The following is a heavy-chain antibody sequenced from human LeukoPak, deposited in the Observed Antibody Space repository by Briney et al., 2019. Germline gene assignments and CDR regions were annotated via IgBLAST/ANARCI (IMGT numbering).Heavy chain of an antibody. CDR3: VKDISASSGWAFDC. Sequence: GGSLRLSCAASGFTFDDYAMHWVRQAPGKGLEWVSGINWNSGGIGYADSVKGRFAISRDNAKNSLYLQMNSLRAEDTASYYCVKDISASSGWAFDCWGQGTLVTVSS. J-gene: IGHJ4*02. D-gene: IGHD6-19*01. CDR2: INWNSGGI. V-gene: IGHV3-9*01. CDR1: GFTFDDYA.